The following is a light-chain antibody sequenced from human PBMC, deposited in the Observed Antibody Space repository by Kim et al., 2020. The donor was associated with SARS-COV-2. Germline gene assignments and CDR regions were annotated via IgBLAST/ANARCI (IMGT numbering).Light chain of an antibody. CDR2: DVS. V-gene: IGKV1-5*01. CDR1: QSISYW. J-gene: IGKJ2*01. Sequence: SASVGDRFTITCRASQSISYWLAWYQQKPGKAPKVLIYDVSNLKSGVPSRFSGGGSGTEFTLTINSLQPDDFASYDCQQYSSYPYTFGQGTKLEI. CDR3: QQYSSYPYT.